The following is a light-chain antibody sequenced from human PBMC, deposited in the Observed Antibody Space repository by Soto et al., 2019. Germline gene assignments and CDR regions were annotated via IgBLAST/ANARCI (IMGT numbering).Light chain of an antibody. J-gene: IGLJ1*01. CDR3: TSYTSTSTPYV. V-gene: IGLV2-14*01. CDR2: DVY. Sequence: QSVLTQPASVSGSPGQSITISCAGTSSDVGRYTYVSWYQQHPGKAPKLIIYDVYNRPSGVSTRFSGSKSGNTAPLTISGLQAEDEADYYCTSYTSTSTPYVFGRGTKLTVL. CDR1: SSDVGRYTY.